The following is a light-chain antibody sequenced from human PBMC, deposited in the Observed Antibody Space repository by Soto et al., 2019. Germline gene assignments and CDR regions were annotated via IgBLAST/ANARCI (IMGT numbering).Light chain of an antibody. Sequence: ILMAQSPATLSVSPGERATLSCRASQSVSSNLAWYQQKPGQAPRLLIYGASTRATGIPARFSGSGSGTEFTLTISSLQSEDFVVYSCQQTNNRPTTFGQGTKV. J-gene: IGKJ1*01. CDR2: GAS. V-gene: IGKV3-15*01. CDR1: QSVSSN. CDR3: QQTNNRPTT.